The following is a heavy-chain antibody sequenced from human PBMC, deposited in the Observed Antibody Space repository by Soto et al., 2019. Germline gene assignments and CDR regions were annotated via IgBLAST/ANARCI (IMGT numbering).Heavy chain of an antibody. CDR1: GGPIRRYC. CDR3: ARGGGKYDYVSRGHSSHAIDV. CDR2: IYDSGNT. D-gene: IGHD3-22*01. Sequence: SETLSLTCTASGGPIRRYCWSWIRQPPGTGLEWIGYIYDSGNTDYTPSLKSRVTISVDTSKNQFSLTLTSVTTSATPAIYCARGGGKYDYVSRGHSSHAIDVWGRGTTVTVSS. J-gene: IGHJ6*02. V-gene: IGHV4-59*01.